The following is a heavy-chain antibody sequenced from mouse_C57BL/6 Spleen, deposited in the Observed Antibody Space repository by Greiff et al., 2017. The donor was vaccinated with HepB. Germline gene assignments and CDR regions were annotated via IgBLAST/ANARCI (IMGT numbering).Heavy chain of an antibody. CDR2: IDPSDSEN. V-gene: IGHV1-52*01. Sequence: QVQLQQPGAELVRPGSSVKLSCKASGYTFTSYWMHWVKQRPIQGLEWIGNIDPSDSENHYNQKFKDKATLTVDKSSSTAYMQLSSLASEDSAVYYCARSGLTWFAYWGQGTLVTVSA. CDR3: ARSGLTWFAY. J-gene: IGHJ3*01. CDR1: GYTFTSYW. D-gene: IGHD3-1*01.